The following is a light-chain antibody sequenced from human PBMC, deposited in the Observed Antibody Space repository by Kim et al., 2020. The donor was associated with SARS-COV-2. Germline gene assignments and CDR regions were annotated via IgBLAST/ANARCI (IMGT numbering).Light chain of an antibody. J-gene: IGLJ2*01. CDR3: TSYTSSDTWV. CDR2: HDN. Sequence: CTRTSGTVTASNWVSCYHRPPTKPPKFMILHDNQRPSEVSNRFSGSTSGNTASLTISGLQAENEADYYCTSYTSSDTWVFGGGTQLTVL. V-gene: IGLV2-14*03. CDR1: SGTVTASNW.